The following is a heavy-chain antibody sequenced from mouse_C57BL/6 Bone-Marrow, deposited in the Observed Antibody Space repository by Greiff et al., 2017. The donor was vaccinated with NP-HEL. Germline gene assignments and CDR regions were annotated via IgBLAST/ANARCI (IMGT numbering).Heavy chain of an antibody. V-gene: IGHV1-66*01. D-gene: IGHD1-1*01. J-gene: IGHJ1*03. CDR3: AREETYYGSPV. CDR1: GYSFTSYY. Sequence: VKLQESGPELVKPGASVKISCKASGYSFTSYYIHWVKQRPGQGLEWIGWIYPGSGNTKYNEKFKGKATLTADTSSSTAYMQLSSLTSEDSAVYFCAREETYYGSPVWGTGTTVTVSS. CDR2: IYPGSGNT.